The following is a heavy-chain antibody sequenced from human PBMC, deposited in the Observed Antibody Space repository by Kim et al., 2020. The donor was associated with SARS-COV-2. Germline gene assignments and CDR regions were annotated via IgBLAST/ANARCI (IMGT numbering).Heavy chain of an antibody. J-gene: IGHJ6*02. CDR2: ISWNSGSI. CDR1: GFTFDDYA. CDR3: AKARIAAAGHYYYYYGMDV. Sequence: GGSLRLSCAASGFTFDDYAMHWVRQAPGKGLEWVSGISWNSGSIGYADSVKGRFTISRDNAKNSLYLQMNSLRAEDTALYYCAKARIAAAGHYYYYYGMDVWGQGTTVTVSS. D-gene: IGHD6-13*01. V-gene: IGHV3-9*01.